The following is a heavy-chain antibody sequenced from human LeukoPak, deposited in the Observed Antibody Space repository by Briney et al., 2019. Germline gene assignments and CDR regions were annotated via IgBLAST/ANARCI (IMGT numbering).Heavy chain of an antibody. CDR3: AKEGPRGVSFDY. CDR1: GFTFSSYG. V-gene: IGHV3-30*18. D-gene: IGHD3-10*01. J-gene: IGHJ4*02. Sequence: GRSLRLSCAASGFTFSSYGMHWVRQAPGKGLEWVAVISYDGSNKYYADSVKGRFTISRDNSKNTLYLQMNSQRAEDTAVYYCAKEGPRGVSFDYWGQGTLVTVSS. CDR2: ISYDGSNK.